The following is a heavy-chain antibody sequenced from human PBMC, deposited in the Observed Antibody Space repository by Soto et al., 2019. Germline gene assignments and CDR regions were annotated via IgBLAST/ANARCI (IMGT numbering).Heavy chain of an antibody. V-gene: IGHV3-30*18. CDR3: AKVPMVLLTYYYGMDV. CDR1: GFTFSSYG. D-gene: IGHD3-16*01. J-gene: IGHJ6*02. CDR2: ISYGGSNK. Sequence: GGSLRLSCAASGFTFSSYGMHWVRQSPGKGREWVAVISYGGSNKYYADSVKGRFTISRDNSKNTLYLQMNSLRAEDTAVYYCAKVPMVLLTYYYGMDVWGQGTTVTVSS.